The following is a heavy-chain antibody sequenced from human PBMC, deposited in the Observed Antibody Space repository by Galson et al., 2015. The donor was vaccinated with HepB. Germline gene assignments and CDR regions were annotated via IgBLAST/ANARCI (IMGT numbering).Heavy chain of an antibody. CDR1: GYTFTGYY. CDR3: ARAGGPEVTTVTTVDY. J-gene: IGHJ4*02. Sequence: SVKVSCKASGYTFTGYYMHWVRQAPGQGLEWMGWINPNSGGTNYAQKLQGRVTMTTDTSTSTAYMELRSLRSDDTAVYYCARAGGPEVTTVTTVDYWGQGTLVTVSS. CDR2: INPNSGGT. D-gene: IGHD4-17*01. V-gene: IGHV1-2*02.